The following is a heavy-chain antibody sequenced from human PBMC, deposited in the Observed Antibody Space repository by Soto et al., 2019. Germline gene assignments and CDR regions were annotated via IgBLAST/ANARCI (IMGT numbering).Heavy chain of an antibody. J-gene: IGHJ4*02. CDR1: GFTFSRYE. Sequence: EVQLVESGGGLVQPGGSLRLSCAASGFTFSRYEMNWVRQAPGKGLEWVSYISSSGSTIYYADSVKGRFTISRDNAKNSLYLQMNSLSAEDTAVYYCAGYLYGGRIDYWGQGTLVTVSS. CDR2: ISSSGSTI. V-gene: IGHV3-48*03. CDR3: AGYLYGGRIDY. D-gene: IGHD4-17*01.